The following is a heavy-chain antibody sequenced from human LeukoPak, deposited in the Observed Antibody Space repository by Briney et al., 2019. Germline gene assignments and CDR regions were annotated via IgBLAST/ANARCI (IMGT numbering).Heavy chain of an antibody. J-gene: IGHJ4*02. CDR3: ARGYVAAVFYFDY. CDR2: IGTYNGIT. CDR1: GYTFNSYA. Sequence: ASVKVSCKASGYTFNSYAITWVRQAPGQGLEWMGWIGTYNGITSYAQKLQGRVTMTTDTSSTTAYMELRSLRSDNTAVYYCARGYVAAVFYFDYWGQGTLVTVSS. V-gene: IGHV1-18*01. D-gene: IGHD6-13*01.